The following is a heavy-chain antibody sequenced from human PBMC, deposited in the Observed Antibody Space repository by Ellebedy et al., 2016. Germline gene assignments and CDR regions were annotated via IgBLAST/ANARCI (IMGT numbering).Heavy chain of an antibody. D-gene: IGHD3-10*01. V-gene: IGHV4-59*02. CDR2: IFVSGSF. J-gene: IGHJ4*02. Sequence: SETLSLXXTFSGGGVGRYYWSIIRQPPGKGLEWIGYIFVSGSFNYNPSLKSRVSISVDTSQFSLTLNSVTAADTAVYYCVSGSRLWFGEFPSFEFWGQGIQVTVSS. CDR1: GGGVGRYY. CDR3: VSGSRLWFGEFPSFEF.